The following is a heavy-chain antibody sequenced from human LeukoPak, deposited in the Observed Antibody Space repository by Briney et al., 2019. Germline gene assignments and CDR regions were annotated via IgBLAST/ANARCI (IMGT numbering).Heavy chain of an antibody. J-gene: IGHJ4*02. CDR2: INHSGST. D-gene: IGHD5-18*01. CDR3: ARGGYTYGFDY. CDR1: GGSFSGCY. V-gene: IGHV4-34*01. Sequence: PSETLSLTCAVYGGSFSGCYWSWIRQPPGKGLEWIGEINHSGSTNYNPSLKSRVTISVDTSKNQFSLKLGSVTAADTAVYYCARGGYTYGFDYWGQGTLVTVSS.